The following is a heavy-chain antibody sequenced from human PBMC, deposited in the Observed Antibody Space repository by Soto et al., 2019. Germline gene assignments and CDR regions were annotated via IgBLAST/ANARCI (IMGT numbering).Heavy chain of an antibody. CDR1: GYTFTSYN. CDR3: AIDSSGWYKWFDP. D-gene: IGHD3-22*01. V-gene: IGHV1-18*01. J-gene: IGHJ5*02. CDR2: ISAYNGNT. Sequence: GASVKVSCKASGYTFTSYNINWVRQAPGQGLEWMGWISAYNGNTNYAQKLQDRVTMTTDTSASTAYMELRSLTYDDTAVYYCAIDSSGWYKWFDPWGQGTLVTVSS.